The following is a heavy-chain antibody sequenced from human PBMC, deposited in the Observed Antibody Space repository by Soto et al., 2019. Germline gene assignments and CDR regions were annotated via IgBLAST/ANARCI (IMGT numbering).Heavy chain of an antibody. CDR1: GISFSRYG. CDR3: AKDGAWELLPAYGMDV. V-gene: IGHV3-30*18. D-gene: IGHD1-26*01. Sequence: WGSLILTCASSGISFSRYGMHWVRQAPGKGLEWVAGLSFDGITKHYADSVKGQFTISRDNSKNTMYLQMNSLRPEDTAIYYCAKDGAWELLPAYGMDVWGQGTTVTVSS. J-gene: IGHJ6*01. CDR2: LSFDGITK.